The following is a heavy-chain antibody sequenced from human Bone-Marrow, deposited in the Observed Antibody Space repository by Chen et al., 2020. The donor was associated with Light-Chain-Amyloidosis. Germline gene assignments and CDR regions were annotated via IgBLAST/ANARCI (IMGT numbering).Heavy chain of an antibody. Sequence: VQLVESGGGVVRPGGSLRLSCAASGFTFDDFVMSWVRQAPGKGLEWVAVISYDGSNKYYADSVKGRFTISRDNSKNTLYLQMNSLRAEDTAVYYCAKDFSSPYDSSGYPPTANWFDPWGQGTLVTVSS. CDR3: AKDFSSPYDSSGYPPTANWFDP. V-gene: IGHV3-30*18. D-gene: IGHD3-22*01. J-gene: IGHJ5*02. CDR1: GFTFDDFV. CDR2: ISYDGSNK.